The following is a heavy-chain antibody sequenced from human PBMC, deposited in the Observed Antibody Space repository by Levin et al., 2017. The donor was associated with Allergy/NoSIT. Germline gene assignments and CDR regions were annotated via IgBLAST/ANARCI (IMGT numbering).Heavy chain of an antibody. J-gene: IGHJ4*02. CDR1: GFTFDDYT. CDR2: ITWDGDST. V-gene: IGHV3-43*01. D-gene: IGHD6-19*01. Sequence: GESLKISCAASGFTFDDYTMHWVRQAPGKGLEWVSLITWDGDSTYYADSVKGRFTISRDNSKNSLYQQLNSLETEDTALYYCAKDGHSGWYDYWGQGTLVTVSS. CDR3: AKDGHSGWYDY.